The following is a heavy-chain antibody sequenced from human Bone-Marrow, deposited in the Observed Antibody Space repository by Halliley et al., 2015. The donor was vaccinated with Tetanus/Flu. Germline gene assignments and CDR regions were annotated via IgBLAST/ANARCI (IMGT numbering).Heavy chain of an antibody. V-gene: IGHV4-30-2*01. CDR2: IYHSGTT. Sequence: TLSLTCTVSGVSITNGDFSWTWIRQTPGKGLEWVGYIYHSGTTYYNPSLKSRVSMSIDRSKNQFSLKLTSVSAADTAVYHCARVDIATRYFDLWGRGTLVSFSS. CDR3: ARVDIATRYFDL. J-gene: IGHJ2*01. D-gene: IGHD2-21*01. CDR1: GVSITNGDFS.